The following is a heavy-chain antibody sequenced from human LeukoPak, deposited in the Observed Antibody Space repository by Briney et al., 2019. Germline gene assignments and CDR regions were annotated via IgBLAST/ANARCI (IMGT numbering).Heavy chain of an antibody. CDR2: ISSSGSTI. Sequence: GGSLRLSCAASGFTFSSYEMNWVRQAPGKGLERVSYISSSGSTIYYADSVRGRFTISRDNAKNSLYLQMNSLRAEDTAVYYCANSRRDGYNYEFDYWGQGTLVTVSS. V-gene: IGHV3-48*03. J-gene: IGHJ4*02. CDR1: GFTFSSYE. D-gene: IGHD5-24*01. CDR3: ANSRRDGYNYEFDY.